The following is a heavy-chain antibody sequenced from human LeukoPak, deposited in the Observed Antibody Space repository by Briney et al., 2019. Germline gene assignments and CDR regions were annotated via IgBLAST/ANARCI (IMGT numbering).Heavy chain of an antibody. V-gene: IGHV4-39*06. CDR1: GGSISSYY. Sequence: SETLSLTCTVSGGSISSYYWSWIRQPPGKGLEWIGTIHYSGKTYYNPSLKSRITISIDTSKKQFALKLSSVTAADTAVYYCARDYGDHRVDYWGQGTLVTVSS. CDR3: ARDYGDHRVDY. D-gene: IGHD4-17*01. J-gene: IGHJ4*02. CDR2: IHYSGKT.